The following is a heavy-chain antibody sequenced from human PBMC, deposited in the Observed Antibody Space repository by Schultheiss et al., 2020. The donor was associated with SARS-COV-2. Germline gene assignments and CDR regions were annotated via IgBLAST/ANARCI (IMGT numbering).Heavy chain of an antibody. CDR3: ARVPGYYGMDV. J-gene: IGHJ6*02. D-gene: IGHD1-1*01. Sequence: SQTLSLTCAVYGGSFSGYYWSWIRQPPGKGLEWIGEINHSGSTNYNPSLKSRVTISVDKSKNQFSLKLSSVTAADTAVYYCARVPGYYGMDVWGQGTTVTVSS. V-gene: IGHV4-34*01. CDR1: GGSFSGYY. CDR2: INHSGST.